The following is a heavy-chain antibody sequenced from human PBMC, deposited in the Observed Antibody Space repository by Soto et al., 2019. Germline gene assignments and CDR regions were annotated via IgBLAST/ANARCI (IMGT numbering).Heavy chain of an antibody. D-gene: IGHD6-6*01. CDR1: GVTFSTNA. J-gene: IGHJ4*02. CDR2: VSFRGDST. Sequence: PGGSLRLSCAACGVTFSTNAMSWVRQPPGKGLTWVSTVSFRGDSTYYPDSVKGRFTISRDNSKNTLYLQMNGLRAEDTAVYYCAKGGYSSSSPFDFWGQGTLVTVSS. V-gene: IGHV3-23*01. CDR3: AKGGYSSSSPFDF.